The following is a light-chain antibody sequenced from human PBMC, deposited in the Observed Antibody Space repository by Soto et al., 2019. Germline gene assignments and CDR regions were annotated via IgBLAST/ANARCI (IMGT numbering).Light chain of an antibody. Sequence: DIQLTQSPSFLSASVGDRVTITCRASQGISSYLAWYQHTPGNAPKLLIYASSTLQGGVRSRFSGSGSGTEYTLRISSVQREDFATYYCQQLNTFPVTFGQGTRLDI. V-gene: IGKV1-9*01. J-gene: IGKJ5*01. CDR1: QGISSY. CDR2: ASS. CDR3: QQLNTFPVT.